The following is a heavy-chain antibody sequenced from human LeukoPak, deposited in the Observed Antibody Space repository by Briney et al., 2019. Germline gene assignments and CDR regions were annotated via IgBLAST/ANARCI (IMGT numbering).Heavy chain of an antibody. J-gene: IGHJ4*02. Sequence: GASVKVSCKPSGYTFTGYYMHWVRQAPGLGLEWMGWINPNSGDTNYAQKFQGRVTMTRDTSISTAYMELSRLRSDDTAVYYCAREQDIGTVSALDYWGQGTLVTVSS. CDR2: INPNSGDT. D-gene: IGHD3-22*01. CDR1: GYTFTGYY. V-gene: IGHV1-2*02. CDR3: AREQDIGTVSALDY.